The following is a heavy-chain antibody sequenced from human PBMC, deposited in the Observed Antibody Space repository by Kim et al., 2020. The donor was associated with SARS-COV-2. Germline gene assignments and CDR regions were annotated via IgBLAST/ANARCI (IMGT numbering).Heavy chain of an antibody. J-gene: IGHJ4*01. CDR2: ISYDGSNK. D-gene: IGHD3-10*01. Sequence: GGSLRLSCAASGFTFSSYAMHWVRQAPGKGLEWVAVISYDGSNKYYADSVKGRFTISRDNSKNTLYLQMNSLRAEDTAVYYCARDRHYYGSGSYGDYWG. CDR1: GFTFSSYA. CDR3: ARDRHYYGSGSYGDY. V-gene: IGHV3-30*04.